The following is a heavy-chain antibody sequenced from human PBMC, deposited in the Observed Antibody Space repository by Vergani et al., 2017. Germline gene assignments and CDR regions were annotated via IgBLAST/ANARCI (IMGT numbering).Heavy chain of an antibody. Sequence: QAQLQESGPGLVKPSETLSLTCHVFGVSVPDYNCNWIRQAPGKGLEWIGSLSTTGGDTHASHNPSLKSRVAISVNTSKRQFSLRLTSVTAADSAIYYCAGEAHSWQRADRWCQGLLVSVSS. CDR2: LSTTGGDTHA. V-gene: IGHV4-59*02. D-gene: IGHD6-13*01. CDR1: GVSVPDYN. J-gene: IGHJ5*02. CDR3: AGEAHSWQRADR.